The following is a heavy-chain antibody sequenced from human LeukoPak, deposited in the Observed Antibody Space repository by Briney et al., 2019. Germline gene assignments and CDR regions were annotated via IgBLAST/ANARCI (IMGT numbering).Heavy chain of an antibody. CDR2: ISAYNGNT. J-gene: IGHJ4*02. CDR1: GYTFTSYG. D-gene: IGHD2-15*01. Sequence: GESLKISCKGSGYTFTSYGISWVRQAPGQGLEWMGWISAYNGNTNYAQKLQGRVTMTTDTSTSTAYMELRSLRSDDTAVYYCASRRRYCSGGSCSTPFDYWGQGTLVTVSS. CDR3: ASRRRYCSGGSCSTPFDY. V-gene: IGHV1-18*01.